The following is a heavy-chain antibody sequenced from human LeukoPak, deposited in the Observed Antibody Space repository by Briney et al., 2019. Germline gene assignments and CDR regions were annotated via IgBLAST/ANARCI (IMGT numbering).Heavy chain of an antibody. D-gene: IGHD5-18*01. CDR1: GYTFTGYY. CDR3: ARDPYSYGHYFDY. V-gene: IGHV1-2*02. Sequence: GASVKVSCKASGYTFTGYYMHWVRQAPGQGLEWMGWINPNSGGTNYAQKFRGRVTMTRDTSISTAYMELSRLRSDDTAVYYCARDPYSYGHYFDYWGQGTLVTVSS. J-gene: IGHJ4*02. CDR2: INPNSGGT.